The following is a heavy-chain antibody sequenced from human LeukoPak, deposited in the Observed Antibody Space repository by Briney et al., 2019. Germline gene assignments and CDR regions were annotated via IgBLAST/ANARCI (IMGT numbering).Heavy chain of an antibody. J-gene: IGHJ4*02. CDR1: GYTFTGYY. V-gene: IGHV1-2*02. Sequence: ASVKVSCKASGYTFTGYYMHWVRQVPGQGLEWMGWINPNSGGTNYAQKFQGRVTMTRDTSISTAYMELSRLRSDDTAVYYCARAQAMVRGVVDYWGQGTLVTVSS. CDR3: ARAQAMVRGVVDY. D-gene: IGHD3-10*01. CDR2: INPNSGGT.